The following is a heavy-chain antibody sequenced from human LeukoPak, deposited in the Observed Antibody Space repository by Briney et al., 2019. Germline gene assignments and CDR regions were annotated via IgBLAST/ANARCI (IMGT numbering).Heavy chain of an antibody. CDR1: GFTCDDYT. Sequence: GGSLRLSCAASGFTCDDYTMHWVRQAPGKGLEWVSFICWDSSSRYYGDSVKGRFTISRDNSKNALYLQMNSLRTEDTALYYCAKDMAPESGATTTGPLVIGGQGTLLTLSS. J-gene: IGHJ3*02. CDR3: AKDMAPESGATTTGPLVI. CDR2: ICWDSSSR. V-gene: IGHV3-43*01. D-gene: IGHD1-1*01.